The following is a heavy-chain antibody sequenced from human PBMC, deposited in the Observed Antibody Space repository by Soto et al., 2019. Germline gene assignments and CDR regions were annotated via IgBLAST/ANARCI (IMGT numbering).Heavy chain of an antibody. CDR1: GFTFSSYA. CDR2: ISYDGSNK. CDR3: ARDVRQYYYDSSGYYAPDY. J-gene: IGHJ4*02. D-gene: IGHD3-22*01. Sequence: LRLSCAASGFTFSSYAMHWVRQAPGKGLEWVAVISYDGSNKYYADSVKGRFTISRDNSKNTLYLQMNSLRAEDTAVYYCARDVRQYYYDSSGYYAPDYWGQGTLVTVSS. V-gene: IGHV3-30-3*01.